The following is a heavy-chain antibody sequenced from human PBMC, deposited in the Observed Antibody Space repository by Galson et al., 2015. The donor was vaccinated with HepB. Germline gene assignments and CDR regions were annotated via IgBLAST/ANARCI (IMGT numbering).Heavy chain of an antibody. V-gene: IGHV1-69*13. D-gene: IGHD1-26*01. CDR2: IIPIFGTA. Sequence: VKVSCKASGGTFSSYAISWVRQTPGQGLEWMGGIIPIFGTANYAQKFQGRVTITADESTSTAYMELSSLRSEDTAVYYCAREASGSYTSNWFDPWGQGTLVTVSS. CDR1: GGTFSSYA. CDR3: AREASGSYTSNWFDP. J-gene: IGHJ5*02.